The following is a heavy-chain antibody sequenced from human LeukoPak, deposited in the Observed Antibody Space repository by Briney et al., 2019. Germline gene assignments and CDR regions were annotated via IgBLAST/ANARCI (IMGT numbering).Heavy chain of an antibody. J-gene: IGHJ4*02. CDR1: GFTFSSYS. CDR3: ARAPYYYDSSGYPLWYDY. Sequence: GGSLRLSCAASGFTFSSYSMNWVRQAPGKGLEWVSYISSSSSTIYYADSVKGRFTISRDNAKNSLYLQMNSLRAEDTAVYYCARAPYYYDSSGYPLWYDYWGQGTLVTVSS. CDR2: ISSSSSTI. D-gene: IGHD3-22*01. V-gene: IGHV3-48*01.